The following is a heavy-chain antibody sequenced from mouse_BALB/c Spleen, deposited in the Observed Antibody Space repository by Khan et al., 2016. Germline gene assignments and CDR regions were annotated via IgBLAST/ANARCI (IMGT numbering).Heavy chain of an antibody. CDR3: ARECGKLGLRDAMDC. D-gene: IGHD3-1*01. CDR1: GFNIKDTY. Sequence: VQLKESGAELVKPGASVKLSCTASGFNIKDTYMHWVKQRPEQGLEWIGRIDPANGNTKYDPKFQGKATITADTSSNTAYLQLSSLTSEDTADYYCARECGKLGLRDAMDCWGQGTSVTVSS. V-gene: IGHV14-3*02. CDR2: IDPANGNT. J-gene: IGHJ4*01.